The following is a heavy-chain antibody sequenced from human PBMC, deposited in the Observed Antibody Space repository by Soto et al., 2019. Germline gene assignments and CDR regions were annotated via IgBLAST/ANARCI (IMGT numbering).Heavy chain of an antibody. J-gene: IGHJ4*02. CDR1: GYSISSGYY. V-gene: IGHV4-38-2*01. CDR2: IYHSGST. CDR3: AALLEWLSHPFDY. D-gene: IGHD3-3*01. Sequence: SETLSLTCAVSGYSISSGYYWGWIRQPPGKGLEWIGSIYHSGSTYYNPSLKSRVTISVDTPKNQFSLKLSSVTAADTAVYYCAALLEWLSHPFDYWGQGTLVTVSS.